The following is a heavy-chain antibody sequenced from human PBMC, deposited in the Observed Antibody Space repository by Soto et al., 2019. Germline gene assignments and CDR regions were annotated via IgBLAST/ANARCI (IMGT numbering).Heavy chain of an antibody. V-gene: IGHV1-2*04. CDR2: INPNSGGT. CDR1: GYTFTGYY. D-gene: IGHD2-21*01. Sequence: ASVKVSCKASGYTFTGYYMHWVRQAPGQGLEWMGWINPNSGGTNYAQKFQGWVTMTRDTSISTAYMELSRLRSDDTAVYYCAIAIYSGTDAFDIWGQGTMVTVSS. CDR3: AIAIYSGTDAFDI. J-gene: IGHJ3*02.